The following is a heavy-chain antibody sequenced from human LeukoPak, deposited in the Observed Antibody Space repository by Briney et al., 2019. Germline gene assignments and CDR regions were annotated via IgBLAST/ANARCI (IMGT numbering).Heavy chain of an antibody. CDR1: RFTFSRYA. J-gene: IGHJ4*02. Sequence: GGSLRLSCAASRFTFSRYAMSWVRQAPGKGLEWVSAISGSGGSTFYADSVKGRFTISRDNSKNTLFLQMNTLRAEDTAVYYCARSSFYYYGSGSYFNYWGQGTLVTVSS. D-gene: IGHD3-10*01. V-gene: IGHV3-23*01. CDR3: ARSSFYYYGSGSYFNY. CDR2: ISGSGGST.